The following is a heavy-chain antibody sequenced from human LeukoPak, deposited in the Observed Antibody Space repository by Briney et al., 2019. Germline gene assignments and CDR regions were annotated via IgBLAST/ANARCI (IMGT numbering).Heavy chain of an antibody. CDR1: GCTFTGYY. CDR3: ARDPYGSGSYHNWFDP. Sequence: ASVRVSCKASGCTFTGYYMHWVRQAPGQGLEWMGWINPNSGGTNYAQKFQGRVTMTRDTSISTAYMELSRLRSDDTAVYYCARDPYGSGSYHNWFDPWGQGTLVTVSS. J-gene: IGHJ5*02. CDR2: INPNSGGT. D-gene: IGHD3-10*01. V-gene: IGHV1-2*02.